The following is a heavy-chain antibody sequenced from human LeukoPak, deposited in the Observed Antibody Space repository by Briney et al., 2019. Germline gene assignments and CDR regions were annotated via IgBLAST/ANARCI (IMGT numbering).Heavy chain of an antibody. D-gene: IGHD1-26*01. J-gene: IGHJ4*02. CDR2: INPSGGST. CDR3: ARGHGRKYYFDY. CDR1: GYTFTSYY. Sequence: ASVKVSCKASGYTFTSYYMHWVRQAPGQGLGWMGIINPSGGSTSYAQKFQGRVTMTRDMSTSTVYMELSSLRSEDTAVYYCARGHGRKYYFDYWGQGTLVTVSS. V-gene: IGHV1-46*01.